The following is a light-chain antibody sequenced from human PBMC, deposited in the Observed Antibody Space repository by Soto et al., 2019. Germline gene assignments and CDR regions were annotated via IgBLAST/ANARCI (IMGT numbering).Light chain of an antibody. J-gene: IGLJ3*02. Sequence: QSALTQPASVSGSPGQSITISCTGTTSDVGSYNLVSWYQHHPGKAPKLMIYEGNKRPSGVSNRFSGSKSGNTASLTISGLQAEDEADYYCCSYAGSWVFGGGTQLTVL. CDR2: EGN. CDR1: TSDVGSYNL. V-gene: IGLV2-23*01. CDR3: CSYAGSWV.